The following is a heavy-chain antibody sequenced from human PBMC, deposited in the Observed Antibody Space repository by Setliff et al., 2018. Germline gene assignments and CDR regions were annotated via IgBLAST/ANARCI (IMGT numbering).Heavy chain of an antibody. V-gene: IGHV1-46*01. Sequence: ASVKVSCKTSGYSFTSNYIHWVRQAPGQGLEWMGIMNPSGGSISLSQKFRGRITMTRDTSTSTVYMDLINLTSEDTAVYYCVKGLPLGRDHNWNYFDHWGQGTLVTVSS. CDR3: VKGLPLGRDHNWNYFDH. J-gene: IGHJ4*02. CDR1: GYSFTSNY. CDR2: MNPSGGSI. D-gene: IGHD7-27*01.